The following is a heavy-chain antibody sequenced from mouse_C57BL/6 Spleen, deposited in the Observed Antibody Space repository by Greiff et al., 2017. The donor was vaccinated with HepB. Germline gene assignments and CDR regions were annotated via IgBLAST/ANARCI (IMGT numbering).Heavy chain of an antibody. D-gene: IGHD2-2*01. CDR1: GYSFTGYF. Sequence: VQLQQSGPELVKPGDSVKISCKASGYSFTGYFMNWVMQSHGKSLEWIGRINPYNGDTFYNQKFKGKATLTVDKSSSTAHMELRSLTSEDSAVYYCARGGAMVTTAMDYWGQGTSVTVSS. CDR3: ARGGAMVTTAMDY. J-gene: IGHJ4*01. V-gene: IGHV1-20*01. CDR2: INPYNGDT.